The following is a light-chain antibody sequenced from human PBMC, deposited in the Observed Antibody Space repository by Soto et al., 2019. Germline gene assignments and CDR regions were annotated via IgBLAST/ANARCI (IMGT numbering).Light chain of an antibody. V-gene: IGLV2-14*01. J-gene: IGLJ1*01. CDR2: EVS. CDR1: SSDVGGYNY. CDR3: SSYTHSVLYV. Sequence: QSVLTQPPSVSGSPGQSITISCTGTSSDVGGYNYVSWFQQHPGKAPKLIIYEVSNRPSGISNRFSGSKSGNTASLTISGLQAEDEADYYCSSYTHSVLYVFGRGTKVTVL.